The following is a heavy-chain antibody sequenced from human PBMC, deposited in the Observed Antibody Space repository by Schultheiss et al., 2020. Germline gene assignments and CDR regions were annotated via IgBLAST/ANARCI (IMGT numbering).Heavy chain of an antibody. V-gene: IGHV3-23*01. D-gene: IGHD2-2*01. CDR3: ARDSGPIVVVPAAVNWFDP. CDR1: GFTFSSYA. J-gene: IGHJ5*02. Sequence: GGSLRLSCAASGFTFSSYAMSWVRQAPGKGLEWVSAISGSGGSTYYADSVKGRFTISRDNSKNTLYLQMNSLRAEDTAVYYCARDSGPIVVVPAAVNWFDPWGQGTLVTVSA. CDR2: ISGSGGST.